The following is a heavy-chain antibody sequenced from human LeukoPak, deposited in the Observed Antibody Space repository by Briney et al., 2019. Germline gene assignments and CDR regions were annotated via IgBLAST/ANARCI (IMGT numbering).Heavy chain of an antibody. CDR3: AKIGGCSSTSCYSISWFDP. J-gene: IGHJ5*02. V-gene: IGHV3-30*02. CDR1: GFTFSSYG. Sequence: TGGSLRLSCAASGFTFSSYGMHWVRQAPGKGLEWVAFIRYDGSDKYYADSVKGRFTISRDNSKNTLSLQMNSLSAEDTAVYYCAKIGGCSSTSCYSISWFDPWGQGTLVTVSS. CDR2: IRYDGSDK. D-gene: IGHD2-2*02.